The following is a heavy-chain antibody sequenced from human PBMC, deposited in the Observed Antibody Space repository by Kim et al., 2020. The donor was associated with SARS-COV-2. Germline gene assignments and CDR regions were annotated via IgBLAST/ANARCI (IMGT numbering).Heavy chain of an antibody. CDR3: ARDDRNMDCSSTSCYGNAFDI. D-gene: IGHD2-2*01. CDR1: GGSISSGGYY. V-gene: IGHV4-31*03. Sequence: SETLSLTCTVSGGSISSGGYYWSWIRQHPGKGLEWIGYIYYSGSTYYNPSLKSRVTISVDTSKNQFSLKLSSVTAADTAVYYCARDDRNMDCSSTSCYGNAFDIWGQGTMVTVSS. J-gene: IGHJ3*02. CDR2: IYYSGST.